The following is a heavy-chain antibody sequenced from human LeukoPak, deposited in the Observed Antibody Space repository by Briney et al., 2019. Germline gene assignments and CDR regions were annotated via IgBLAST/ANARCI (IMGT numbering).Heavy chain of an antibody. J-gene: IGHJ4*02. CDR1: GGSFSGYY. Sequence: SETLSLTCAVYGGSFSGYYWSWIRQPPGKGLEWIGEINHSGSTNYNPSLKSPVTISVDTSKNQFSLKLSSVTAADTAVYYCARLHCSSTSCYAYFDYWGQGTLVTVSS. CDR2: INHSGST. V-gene: IGHV4-34*01. CDR3: ARLHCSSTSCYAYFDY. D-gene: IGHD2-2*01.